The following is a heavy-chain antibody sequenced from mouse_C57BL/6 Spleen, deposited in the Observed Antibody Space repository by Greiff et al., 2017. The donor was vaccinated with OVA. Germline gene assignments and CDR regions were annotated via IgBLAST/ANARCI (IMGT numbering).Heavy chain of an antibody. D-gene: IGHD2-5*01. Sequence: VQLQQSGAELVKPGASVKLSCKASGYTFTEYTIHWVKQRSGQGLEWIGWFYPGSGSIKYNEKFKDKATLTADKSSSTVYMELSRLTSEDSAVYFCARHEGLAYYSNYGYAMDYWGQGTSVTVSS. CDR1: GYTFTEYT. CDR2: FYPGSGSI. J-gene: IGHJ4*01. CDR3: ARHEGLAYYSNYGYAMDY. V-gene: IGHV1-62-2*01.